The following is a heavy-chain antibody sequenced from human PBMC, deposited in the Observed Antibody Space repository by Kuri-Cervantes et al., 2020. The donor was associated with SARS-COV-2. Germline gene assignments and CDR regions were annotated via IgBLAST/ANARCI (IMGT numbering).Heavy chain of an antibody. J-gene: IGHJ6*02. V-gene: IGHV3-21*01. CDR3: ARDSPDSSSWYYYYYGMDV. CDR2: ISSSSSYI. D-gene: IGHD6-13*01. Sequence: LSLTCAAPGFTFSSYSMNWVRQAPGKGLEWVSSISSSSSYIYYADSVKGRFTISRDNAKNSLYLQMNSLRAEDTAVYYCARDSPDSSSWYYYYYGMDVWGQGTTVTVSS. CDR1: GFTFSSYS.